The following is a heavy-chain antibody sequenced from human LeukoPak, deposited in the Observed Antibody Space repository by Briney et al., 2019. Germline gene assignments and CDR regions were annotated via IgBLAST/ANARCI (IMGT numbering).Heavy chain of an antibody. CDR3: ARGGANCSGGTCYTHYFDY. CDR1: GGSISSGGYY. V-gene: IGHV4-31*03. CDR2: IYYSGNT. J-gene: IGHJ4*02. D-gene: IGHD2-15*01. Sequence: SETLSLTCTVSGGSISSGGYYWSWIRQHPGKGLEWIGYIYYSGNTYYNPSLKSRVTISVDTSKNQFSLKLSSVTAADTAVYYCARGGANCSGGTCYTHYFDYWGQGTLVTVSS.